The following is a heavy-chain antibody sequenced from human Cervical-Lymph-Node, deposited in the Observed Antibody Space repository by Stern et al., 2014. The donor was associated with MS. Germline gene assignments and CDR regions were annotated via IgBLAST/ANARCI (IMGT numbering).Heavy chain of an antibody. J-gene: IGHJ6*02. CDR2: ISSSGNPI. V-gene: IGHV3-48*02. D-gene: IGHD4-23*01. CDR3: VRAVTFYGVDV. Sequence: EVQLVESGGGLVQLGGSRRLACAASGFTFNKYTMNWVRQAPGKGLEGLTYISSSGNPIYYADSVKGRFTVSRDNAKNSLFLQMNSLRDEDTAVYYCVRAVTFYGVDVWGQGTTVTVSS. CDR1: GFTFNKYT.